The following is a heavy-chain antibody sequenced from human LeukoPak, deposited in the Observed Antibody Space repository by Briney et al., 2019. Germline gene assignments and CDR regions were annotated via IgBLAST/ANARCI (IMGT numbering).Heavy chain of an antibody. Sequence: SGGSLRLSCAASGFNFNNFAMSWVRQAPGKGLEGLSAMTGPADTTYYAESVKGRFTISRDYSKSMVFLQMNSLRVEDTAIYYCAKGAEIDHWGQGTLVTVSS. CDR2: MTGPADTT. CDR3: AKGAEIDH. J-gene: IGHJ4*02. CDR1: GFNFNNFA. V-gene: IGHV3-23*01.